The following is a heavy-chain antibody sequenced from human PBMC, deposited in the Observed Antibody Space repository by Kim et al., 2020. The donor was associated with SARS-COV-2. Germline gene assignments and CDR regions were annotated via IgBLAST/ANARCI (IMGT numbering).Heavy chain of an antibody. D-gene: IGHD6-19*01. CDR3: ARRMERYSSGWYASGCC. V-gene: IGHV1-8*01. CDR2: MNPNSGNT. J-gene: IGHJ4*02. CDR1: GYTFTSYD. Sequence: ASVKVSCKASGYTFTSYDINWVRQATGQGLEWMGWMNPNSGNTGYAQKFQGRVTMTRNTSISTAYMELSSLRSEDTAVYYCARRMERYSSGWYASGCCWGQGTLVTVSS.